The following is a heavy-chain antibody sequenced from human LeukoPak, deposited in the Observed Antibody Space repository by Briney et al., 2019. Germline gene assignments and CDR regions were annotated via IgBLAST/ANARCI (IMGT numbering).Heavy chain of an antibody. CDR1: GFSFSTSW. Sequence: GGSLRLSCAASGFSFSTSWMHWVRQAPGKGLVWVSRINDDGSRTTSADSVKGRFTISRDNAKNTVYLQMNSPRAEDTAVYYCARALGSPLDYWGQGTLLIVSS. CDR3: ARALGSPLDY. J-gene: IGHJ4*02. V-gene: IGHV3-74*03. D-gene: IGHD1-26*01. CDR2: INDDGSRT.